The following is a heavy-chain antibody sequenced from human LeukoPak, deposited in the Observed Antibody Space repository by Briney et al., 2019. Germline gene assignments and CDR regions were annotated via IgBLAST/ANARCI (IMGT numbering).Heavy chain of an antibody. CDR1: GYTFTSYG. D-gene: IGHD6-19*01. CDR3: AREASGWPNNWFDP. V-gene: IGHV1-18*01. Sequence: ASVKVSCKASGYTFTSYGISWVRQAPGQGLEWMGWISAYNGNTNYAQKLQGRVTMTTDTSTSTAYMELRSLRSDDTAVYYCAREASGWPNNWFDPWGQGTLVTVSS. J-gene: IGHJ5*02. CDR2: ISAYNGNT.